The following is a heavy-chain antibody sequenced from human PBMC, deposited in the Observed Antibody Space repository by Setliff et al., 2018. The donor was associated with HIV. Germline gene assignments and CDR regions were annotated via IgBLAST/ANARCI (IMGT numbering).Heavy chain of an antibody. J-gene: IGHJ6*02. D-gene: IGHD6-13*01. V-gene: IGHV1-2*04. Sequence: ASVKVSCKASGYTFTGYYLHWVRQAPGQGLEWMGWIIPNSGGANYAQKFQGWVTMTRDTSISTTYMELSRLRSDDTAVYYCARGGIAAAGTLNYYYYGLDVWGQGTTVTVSS. CDR3: ARGGIAAAGTLNYYYYGLDV. CDR2: IIPNSGGA. CDR1: GYTFTGYY.